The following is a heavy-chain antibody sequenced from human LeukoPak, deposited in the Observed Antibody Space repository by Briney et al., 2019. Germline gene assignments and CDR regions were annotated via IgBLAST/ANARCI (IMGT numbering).Heavy chain of an antibody. V-gene: IGHV4-61*02. CDR2: IYISGST. Sequence: SETLSLTCTVSGGSISSGTYYWSWIRQPAGKGLEWIGRIYISGSTDYSPSLKSRVTISVDTSKNQFSLNLSSVTAADTAVYYCARAPYSSRYYYYYYMDAWGKGTTVTVSS. J-gene: IGHJ6*03. CDR1: GGSISSGTYY. CDR3: ARAPYSSRYYYYYYMDA. D-gene: IGHD6-13*01.